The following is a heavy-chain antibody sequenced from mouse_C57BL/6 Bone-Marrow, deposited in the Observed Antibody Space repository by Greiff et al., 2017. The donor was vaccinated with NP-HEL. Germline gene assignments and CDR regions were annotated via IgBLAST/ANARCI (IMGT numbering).Heavy chain of an antibody. CDR3: ARRVVYFYYFDY. CDR1: GYTFTSYW. D-gene: IGHD2-3*01. Sequence: QVQLQQPGAELVKPGASVKLSCKASGYTFTSYWMHWVKQRPGRGLEWIGRIDPNSGGTKYNEKFKSKATLTVDKHSSTAYMQLSSLTSEDSAVYYCARRVVYFYYFDYWGQGTTLTVSS. CDR2: IDPNSGGT. V-gene: IGHV1-72*01. J-gene: IGHJ2*01.